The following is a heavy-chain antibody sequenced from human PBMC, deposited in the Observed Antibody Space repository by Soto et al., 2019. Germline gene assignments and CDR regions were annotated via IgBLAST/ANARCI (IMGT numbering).Heavy chain of an antibody. CDR3: ATSNWFDP. J-gene: IGHJ5*02. Sequence: SETLSLTYAVIDGALSSGGYAWTWIRQPPGKGLEWIGHIYLTGITYYNPSLKSRVTLSVDRSKNQFSLKLSSVTAADTAVYYCATSNWFDPWGQGTLVTVSS. CDR2: IYLTGIT. V-gene: IGHV4-30-2*01. CDR1: DGALSSGGYA. D-gene: IGHD2-2*01.